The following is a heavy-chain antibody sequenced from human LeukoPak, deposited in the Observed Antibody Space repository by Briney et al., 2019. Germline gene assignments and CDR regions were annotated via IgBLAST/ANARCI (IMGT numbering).Heavy chain of an antibody. CDR2: IYYSGST. CDR1: GGSISSSSYY. Sequence: SETLSLTCTVSGGSISSSSYYWGWIRQPPGKGLEWIGSIYYSGSTYYNPSLKSRVTISVDTSKNQFSLKLSSVAAADTAVYYCASQRDCSGGSCYFLHAFDIWGQGTMVTVSS. CDR3: ASQRDCSGGSCYFLHAFDI. D-gene: IGHD2-15*01. V-gene: IGHV4-39*01. J-gene: IGHJ3*02.